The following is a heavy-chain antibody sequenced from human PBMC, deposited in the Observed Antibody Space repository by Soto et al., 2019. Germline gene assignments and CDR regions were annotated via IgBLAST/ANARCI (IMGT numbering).Heavy chain of an antibody. CDR2: IYYSGST. V-gene: IGHV4-31*03. D-gene: IGHD3-3*01. Sequence: SETLSLTCTVSGGSISSGGYYWSWIRQHPGKGLEWIGYIYYSGSTYYNPSLKSRVTISVDTSKNQFSLKLSSVTAADTAVYYCASGPYYDFWSGYSSSLHFYYYYYMDVWGKGTTVTVSS. J-gene: IGHJ6*03. CDR3: ASGPYYDFWSGYSSSLHFYYYYYMDV. CDR1: GGSISSGGYY.